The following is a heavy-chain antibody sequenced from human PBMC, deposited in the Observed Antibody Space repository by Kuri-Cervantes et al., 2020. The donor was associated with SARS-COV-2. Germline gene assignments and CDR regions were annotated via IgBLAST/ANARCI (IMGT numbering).Heavy chain of an antibody. CDR3: ARGYYEGITGKYYFDY. CDR2: IIPIFGAA. D-gene: IGHD1-20*01. V-gene: IGHV1-69*13. Sequence: SVKVSCKAIGGTFSSFLFSWVRQAPGQGLEWVGGIIPIFGAANFAQKFQGRVTITADESTSTAYMELSSLRSEDTAVYYCARGYYEGITGKYYFDYWGQGTLVTVSS. CDR1: GGTFSSFL. J-gene: IGHJ4*02.